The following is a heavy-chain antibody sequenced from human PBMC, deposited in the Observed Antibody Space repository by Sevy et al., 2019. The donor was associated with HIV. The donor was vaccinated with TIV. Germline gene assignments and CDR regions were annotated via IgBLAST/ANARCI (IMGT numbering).Heavy chain of an antibody. CDR1: GFTFSSYA. CDR2: ISYDGSNK. Sequence: GGSLRLSCAASGFTFSSYAMHWVRQAPGKGLEWVAVISYDGSNKYYADSVKGRFTISRDNSKNTLYLQMNSLRVEDTAVYYCARDGSGWYFVYYFDYWGQGTLVTVSS. CDR3: ARDGSGWYFVYYFDY. D-gene: IGHD6-19*01. V-gene: IGHV3-30-3*01. J-gene: IGHJ4*02.